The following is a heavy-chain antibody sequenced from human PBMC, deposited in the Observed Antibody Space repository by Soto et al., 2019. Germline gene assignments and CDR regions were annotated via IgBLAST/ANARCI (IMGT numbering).Heavy chain of an antibody. Sequence: PGGSLRLSCAASGFTFSSYGMHWVRQAPGKGLEWVAVISYDGSNKYYADSVKGRFTISRDNSKNTLYLQMNSLRAEDTAVYYCARLNGYCVSTNCHGYYGMDVWGQGTTVS. D-gene: IGHD2-2*03. CDR1: GFTFSSYG. V-gene: IGHV3-30*03. J-gene: IGHJ6*02. CDR3: ARLNGYCVSTNCHGYYGMDV. CDR2: ISYDGSNK.